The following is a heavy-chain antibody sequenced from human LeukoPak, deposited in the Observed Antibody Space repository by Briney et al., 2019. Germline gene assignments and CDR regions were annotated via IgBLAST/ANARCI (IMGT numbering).Heavy chain of an antibody. J-gene: IGHJ4*02. CDR2: ISSSSTTI. Sequence: PGGSLRLSCAASGFTFGDYSMNWVRQAPGKGLEWVSYISSSSTTIYYADSVKRRFTISRDNAKNSLYLQMNSLRAEDTGVYYCARDVYRGSSWYAFDYWGQGTLVTVSS. D-gene: IGHD6-13*01. V-gene: IGHV3-48*04. CDR1: GFTFGDYS. CDR3: ARDVYRGSSWYAFDY.